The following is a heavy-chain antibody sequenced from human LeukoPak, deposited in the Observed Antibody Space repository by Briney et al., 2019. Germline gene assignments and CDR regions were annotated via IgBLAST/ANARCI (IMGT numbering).Heavy chain of an antibody. CDR1: GYTFTSYG. V-gene: IGHV1-18*01. J-gene: IGHJ4*02. D-gene: IGHD3-3*01. CDR2: ISAYNGNT. Sequence: XPVKVSCKASGYTFTSYGISWVRQAAGQGVEWRGWISAYNGNTNYPQKLQSRVTMTTHTSTSTAYMELRSLRSDDTAVYYCARDQAYAIFGVGDDYWGQGTLVTVSS. CDR3: ARDQAYAIFGVGDDY.